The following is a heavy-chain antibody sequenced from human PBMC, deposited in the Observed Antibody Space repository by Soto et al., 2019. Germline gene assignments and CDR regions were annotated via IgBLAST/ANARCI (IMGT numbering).Heavy chain of an antibody. V-gene: IGHV3-48*03. CDR2: ISSSGSTI. J-gene: IGHJ3*02. Sequence: QPGGSLRLSCAASGFTFSSYEMNWVRQAPGKGLEWVSYISSSGSTIYYADSVKGRFTISRDNAKNSLYLQMNSLRAEDTDVYYCARDDYGDYQDDFDIRGQGTIVTVSS. CDR1: GFTFSSYE. CDR3: ARDDYGDYQDDFDI. D-gene: IGHD4-17*01.